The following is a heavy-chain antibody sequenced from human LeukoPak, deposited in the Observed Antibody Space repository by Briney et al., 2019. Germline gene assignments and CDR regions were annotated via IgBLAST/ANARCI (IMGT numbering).Heavy chain of an antibody. J-gene: IGHJ3*02. CDR3: ARQMDDAFDI. CDR1: GGSISSGSYY. CDR2: IYYSGST. D-gene: IGHD5-24*01. Sequence: SETLSLTCTVSGGSISSGSYYWSWIRQPPGKGLEWIGYIYYSGSTNYNPSLKSRVTISVDTSKNQFSLKLSSVTAADTAVYYCARQMDDAFDIWGQGTMVTVSS. V-gene: IGHV4-61*01.